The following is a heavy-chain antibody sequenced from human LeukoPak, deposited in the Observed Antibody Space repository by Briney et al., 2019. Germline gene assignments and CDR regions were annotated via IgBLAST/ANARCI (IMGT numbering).Heavy chain of an antibody. J-gene: IGHJ6*03. CDR2: INWNGGST. CDR1: GFTFDDYG. CDR3: ARDRGNLAAAGTWYYYYYMDV. Sequence: RPGGSLRLSCAASGFTFDDYGMSWVRQAPGKGLEWVSGINWNGGSTGYADSVKGRFTISRDNAKNSLYLQMNSLGAEDTALYYCARDRGNLAAAGTWYYYYYMDVWGKGTTVTVSS. V-gene: IGHV3-20*04. D-gene: IGHD6-13*01.